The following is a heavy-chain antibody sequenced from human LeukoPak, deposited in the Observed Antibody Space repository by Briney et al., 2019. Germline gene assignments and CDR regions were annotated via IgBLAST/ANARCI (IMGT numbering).Heavy chain of an antibody. CDR1: GFTFSTYA. CDR3: ALNGREVPSGAFDI. Sequence: GGSLRLSCAASGFTFSTYAMNWVRQAPGKGLEWVSAISGSGGSTYYADSVKGRFTISRDNSKNTLYLQMNSLRAEDTAVYYCALNGREVPSGAFDIWGQGKMVTVSS. D-gene: IGHD3-16*02. V-gene: IGHV3-23*01. J-gene: IGHJ3*02. CDR2: ISGSGGST.